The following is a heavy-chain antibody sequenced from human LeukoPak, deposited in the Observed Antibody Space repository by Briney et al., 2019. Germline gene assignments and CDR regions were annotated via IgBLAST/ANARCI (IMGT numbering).Heavy chain of an antibody. Sequence: ASVKVSCKASGCTFTGYYMHWVRQAPGQGLEWMGWINPNSAGTNYAQKFQGRVTMTRDTSISTAYMELSRLRSDDTAVYYCARERRGMTYYYDSSGYFSYYFDYWGQGTLVTVSS. CDR3: ARERRGMTYYYDSSGYFSYYFDY. D-gene: IGHD3-22*01. V-gene: IGHV1-2*02. CDR1: GCTFTGYY. J-gene: IGHJ4*02. CDR2: INPNSAGT.